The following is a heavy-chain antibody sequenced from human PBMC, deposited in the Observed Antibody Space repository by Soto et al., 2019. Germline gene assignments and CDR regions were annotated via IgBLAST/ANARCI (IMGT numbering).Heavy chain of an antibody. CDR1: GFTFSSYA. J-gene: IGHJ4*02. Sequence: SGFTFSSYAMSWVRQAPGKGLEWVSAISGSGGSTYYAGSVKGRFTISRDNAKNSLYLQMDSLRAEDTAFYFCARDHDEDFGYDLDYFDYWGQGTLVTVSS. D-gene: IGHD5-12*01. CDR3: ARDHDEDFGYDLDYFDY. CDR2: ISGSGGST. V-gene: IGHV3-23*01.